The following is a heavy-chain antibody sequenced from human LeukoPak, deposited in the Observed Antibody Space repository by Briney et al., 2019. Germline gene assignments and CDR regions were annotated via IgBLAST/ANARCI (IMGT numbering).Heavy chain of an antibody. V-gene: IGHV3-33*08. CDR1: GFTFSSYW. CDR3: ARVLIRGAVAGGAFDI. CDR2: IWYDGSNK. J-gene: IGHJ3*02. Sequence: PGGSLRLSCVVSGFTFSSYWMTWVRQAPGKGLEWVAVIWYDGSNKYYADSVKGRFTISRDNSKNTLYLQMNSLRAEDTAVYYCARVLIRGAVAGGAFDIWGQGTMVTVSS. D-gene: IGHD6-19*01.